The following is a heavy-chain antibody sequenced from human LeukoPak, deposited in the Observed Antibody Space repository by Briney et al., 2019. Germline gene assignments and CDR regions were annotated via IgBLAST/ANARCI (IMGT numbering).Heavy chain of an antibody. CDR3: ARAYNGYDYP. V-gene: IGHV4-34*01. CDR1: GGSFTDYY. CDR2: VNHSGTT. D-gene: IGHD5-12*01. Sequence: PSETLSLTCAVYGGSFTDYYWGWIRQTPGKGLEWIGEVNHSGTTNYNPSLKSRVTISVDTSKNQFSLKVTSVTAADTALYYCARAYNGYDYPWGQGTLVTVSS. J-gene: IGHJ5*02.